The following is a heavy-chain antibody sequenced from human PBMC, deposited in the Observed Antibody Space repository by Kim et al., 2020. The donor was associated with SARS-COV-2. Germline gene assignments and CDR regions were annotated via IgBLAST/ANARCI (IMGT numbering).Heavy chain of an antibody. V-gene: IGHV3-23*01. Sequence: GGSLRLSCAASGFTFRSYALSWVRQAPGKGLDWVSAISTSGGRTYYADSVQGRFTISRDNSKNTLFLQMNSLGAEDSAVYYCAKGSSVARPYYFDYWGQGTLVTVSS. D-gene: IGHD2-15*01. J-gene: IGHJ4*02. CDR2: ISTSGGRT. CDR1: GFTFRSYA. CDR3: AKGSSVARPYYFDY.